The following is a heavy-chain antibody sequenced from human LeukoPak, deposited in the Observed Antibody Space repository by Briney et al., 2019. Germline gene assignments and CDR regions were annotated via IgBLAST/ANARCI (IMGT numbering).Heavy chain of an antibody. Sequence: PGGSLRLSCAASGFTFSSYAMSWVRQAPGKGLEWVSYSIRSSDVIYYADSVKGRLTVSRDNAGNSLFLQMNSLRAEDMAVYYCARVSLYHYYMDVWGKGTTVTVSS. CDR2: SIRSSDVI. CDR3: ARVSLYHYYMDV. CDR1: GFTFSSYA. V-gene: IGHV3-48*01. J-gene: IGHJ6*03.